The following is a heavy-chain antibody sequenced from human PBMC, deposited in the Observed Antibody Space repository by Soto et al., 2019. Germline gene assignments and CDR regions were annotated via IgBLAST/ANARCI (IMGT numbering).Heavy chain of an antibody. D-gene: IGHD4-17*01. CDR1: GYTFTSYG. V-gene: IGHV1-18*01. CDR2: ISAYNGNT. Sequence: ASVKVSCKASGYTFTSYGISWVRQAPGQGLEWMGWISAYNGNTNYAQKLQGRVTMTTDTSTSTAYMELRSLRSDDTAVYYCRCGDYMGSHDAFDIWGQGTMVTVSS. CDR3: RCGDYMGSHDAFDI. J-gene: IGHJ3*02.